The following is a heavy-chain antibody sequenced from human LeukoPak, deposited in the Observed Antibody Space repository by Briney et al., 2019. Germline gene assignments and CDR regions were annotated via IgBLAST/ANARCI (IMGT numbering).Heavy chain of an antibody. CDR3: AAGAYSYGLPPDY. J-gene: IGHJ4*02. Sequence: LQTLSLTCTVSGGSLSSGGYYWSWIRQHPGKGLEWIGYIYYSGSTYYNPSLKSRVTISVDTSKNQFSLKLSSVTAANTADYYCAAGAYSYGLPPDYWGQGTLVTVSS. CDR1: GGSLSSGGYY. CDR2: IYYSGST. D-gene: IGHD5-18*01. V-gene: IGHV4-31*03.